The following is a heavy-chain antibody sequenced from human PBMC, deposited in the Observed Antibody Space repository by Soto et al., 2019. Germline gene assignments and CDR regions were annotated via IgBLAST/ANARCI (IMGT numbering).Heavy chain of an antibody. CDR3: ARDDIPGRAVAIYGMEV. J-gene: IGHJ6*02. D-gene: IGHD6-19*01. Sequence: QVQLVESGGGVVQPGRSLRLSSAASRFTFSNYGMHWIRQAPGKGLEWVAVIWYDGSNKYYADSVKGRFTISRDNSKNTLYLQMNSLRAEDTAVYYCARDDIPGRAVAIYGMEVWGQGTTVTVSS. CDR1: RFTFSNYG. CDR2: IWYDGSNK. V-gene: IGHV3-33*01.